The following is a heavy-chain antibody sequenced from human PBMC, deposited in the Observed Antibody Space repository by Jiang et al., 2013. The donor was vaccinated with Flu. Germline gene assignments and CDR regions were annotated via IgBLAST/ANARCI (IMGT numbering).Heavy chain of an antibody. CDR2: INHSGST. Sequence: LLKPSETLSLTCAVYGGSFSGYYWSWIRQPPGKGLEWIGEINHSGSTNYNPSLKSRVTISVDTSKNQFSLKLSSVTAADTAVYYCARLHSSSGFGDYWGQGTLVTVSS. V-gene: IGHV4-34*01. CDR3: ARLHSSSGFGDY. CDR1: GGSFSGYY. J-gene: IGHJ4*02. D-gene: IGHD6-13*01.